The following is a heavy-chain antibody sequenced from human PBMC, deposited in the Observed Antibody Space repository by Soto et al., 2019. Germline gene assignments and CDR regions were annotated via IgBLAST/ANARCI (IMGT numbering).Heavy chain of an antibody. V-gene: IGHV6-1*01. CDR1: GDSVSSNSAA. J-gene: IGHJ6*02. Sequence: SQTLSLTCVISGDSVSSNSAAWNWIRQSPSRGLEWLGRTYYRSKWYNDYAVSVKSRITINPDTSKNQFSLQLNSVTPEDTAVYYCARDRIAVAGITRYGMDVWGQGTTVTVSS. CDR3: ARDRIAVAGITRYGMDV. D-gene: IGHD6-19*01. CDR2: TYYRSKWYN.